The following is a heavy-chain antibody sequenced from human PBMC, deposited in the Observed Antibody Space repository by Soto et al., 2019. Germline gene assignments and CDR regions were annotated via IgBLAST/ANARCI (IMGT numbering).Heavy chain of an antibody. J-gene: IGHJ4*02. D-gene: IGHD6-13*01. CDR2: IYYSGST. CDR1: GGSISSSSYY. V-gene: IGHV4-39*01. Sequence: QLQLQESGPGLVKPSETLSLTCTVSGGSISSSSYYWGWIRQPPGKGLEWIGSIYYSGSTYYNPSLKSRVTISVDTSKNQFSLKLSSVTAADTAVYYCARRIAAAGLYFDYWGQGTLVTVSS. CDR3: ARRIAAAGLYFDY.